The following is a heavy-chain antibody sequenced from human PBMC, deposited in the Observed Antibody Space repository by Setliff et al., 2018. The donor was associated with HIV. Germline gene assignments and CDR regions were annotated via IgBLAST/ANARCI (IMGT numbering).Heavy chain of an antibody. D-gene: IGHD3-16*01. V-gene: IGHV3-21*04. CDR1: GFTFRHYS. J-gene: IGHJ4*02. CDR3: VRDWQSLDWGRGGDC. Sequence: GGSLRLSCAASGFTFRHYSMNWVRQAPGKGLEWFSSITNRSDKYYVDSVKGRFTISRDNAKNSLYLQMNSLRAEDTAVYYCVRDWQSLDWGRGGDCWGQGTLVTVSS. CDR2: ITNRSDK.